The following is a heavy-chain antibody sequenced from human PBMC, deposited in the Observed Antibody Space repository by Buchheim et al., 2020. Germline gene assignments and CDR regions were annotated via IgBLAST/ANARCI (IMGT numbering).Heavy chain of an antibody. V-gene: IGHV3-48*01. Sequence: EVQLVESGGGSVQPGGSLRLSCAASGFTFSRYSMNWARQAQGKGLEWVSYMTSDEKTIYYTDSVKGRFTISRDNARNLLYFQMHSLRVDDTALYYCARSVQFGMDVWGQGTT. CDR1: GFTFSRYS. CDR2: MTSDEKTI. J-gene: IGHJ6*02. CDR3: ARSVQFGMDV.